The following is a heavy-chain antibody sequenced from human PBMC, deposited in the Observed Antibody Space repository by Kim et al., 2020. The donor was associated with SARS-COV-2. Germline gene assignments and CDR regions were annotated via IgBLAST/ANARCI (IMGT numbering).Heavy chain of an antibody. CDR3: AARCLEWVFDY. D-gene: IGHD3-3*01. Sequence: SVKVSCKASGGTFSSYAISWVRQAPGQGLEWMGGIIPIFGTANYEQKFQGRVTITADESTSTAYMELSSLRSEDTAVYYCAARCLEWVFDYWGQGTLVTVSS. CDR1: GGTFSSYA. J-gene: IGHJ4*02. V-gene: IGHV1-69*13. CDR2: IIPIFGTA.